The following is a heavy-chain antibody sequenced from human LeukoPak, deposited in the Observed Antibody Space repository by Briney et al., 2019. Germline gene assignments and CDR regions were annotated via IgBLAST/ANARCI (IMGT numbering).Heavy chain of an antibody. D-gene: IGHD1-7*01. CDR2: IYYSGST. CDR3: ARTAGPGGTTFLGWFDP. Sequence: SETLSLTCTVSGGSISGYYWSWIRQPPGKGLDWIGYIYYSGSTNYNPSLKSRVTISVDTSKNQFSLKLSSVTAADTAVYYCARTAGPGGTTFLGWFDPWGQGTLVTVSS. CDR1: GGSISGYY. J-gene: IGHJ5*02. V-gene: IGHV4-59*01.